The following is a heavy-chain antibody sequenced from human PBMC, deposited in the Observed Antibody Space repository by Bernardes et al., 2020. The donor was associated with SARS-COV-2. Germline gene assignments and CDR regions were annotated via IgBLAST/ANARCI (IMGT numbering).Heavy chain of an antibody. CDR2: INDSGST. CDR1: SGSFSGYY. Sequence: SETLSLTCAVSSGSFSGYYWSWIRQTPGKGLEWVGEINDSGSTKYNPALKSRVTISVDPSKNQFSLKQNYVPAADTAVYYCARGSAAVVSHFILLFANGYFDPWGRGSLVTLSS. CDR3: ARGSAAVVSHFILLFANGYFDP. D-gene: IGHD2-15*01. V-gene: IGHV4-34*01. J-gene: IGHJ2*01.